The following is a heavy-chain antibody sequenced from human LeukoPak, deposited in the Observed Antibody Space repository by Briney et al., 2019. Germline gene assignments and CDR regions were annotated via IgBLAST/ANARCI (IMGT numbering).Heavy chain of an antibody. D-gene: IGHD6-13*01. J-gene: IGHJ4*02. CDR2: IYTSGTT. CDR3: ARDMEYSSSH. V-gene: IGHV4-4*07. CDR1: GGSFSGYY. Sequence: PSETLSLTCAVHGGSFSGYYWSWIRQPAGKGLEWIGRIYTSGTTNYNPSLKSRVTISVDTSKNQFSLKLKSVTAADTAVYYCARDMEYSSSHWSQGTVVTVSS.